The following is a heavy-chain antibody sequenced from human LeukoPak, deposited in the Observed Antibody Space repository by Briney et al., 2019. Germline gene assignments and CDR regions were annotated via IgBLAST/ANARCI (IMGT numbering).Heavy chain of an antibody. J-gene: IGHJ6*02. CDR1: GGTFSSYA. CDR2: ISVYNGNT. D-gene: IGHD1-7*01. V-gene: IGHV1-18*01. CDR3: AKNKTIDGMDV. Sequence: ASVKVSCKASGGTFSSYAISWVRQAPGQGLEWMGWISVYNGNTNYAQNLQGRVTMTTDTYTSTAYMELRSLRSDDTAVYYCAKNKTIDGMDVWGQGTTVTVSS.